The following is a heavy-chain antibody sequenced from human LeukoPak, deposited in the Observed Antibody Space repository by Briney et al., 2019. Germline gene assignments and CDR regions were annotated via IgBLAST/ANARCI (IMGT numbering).Heavy chain of an antibody. Sequence: GGSLRLSCAAFGFPLSSYAMSWVRQAPGKGLEWVSATSSSDAGTYHADSVRGRFTITRDNSKNTLYLQMNSLRVEDAAVYYCARAPVTSCRGAYCYPFDYWGQGTLVTVSS. CDR2: TSSSDAGT. J-gene: IGHJ4*02. CDR3: ARAPVTSCRGAYCYPFDY. CDR1: GFPLSSYA. D-gene: IGHD2-21*01. V-gene: IGHV3-23*01.